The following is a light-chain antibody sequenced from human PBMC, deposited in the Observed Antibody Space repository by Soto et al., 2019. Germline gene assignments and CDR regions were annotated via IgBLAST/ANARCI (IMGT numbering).Light chain of an antibody. CDR3: QQYNDWPLT. V-gene: IGKV3-15*01. CDR1: RSINTN. J-gene: IGKJ4*01. Sequence: EIVMTQSPATLSVSPGERATLSCRASRSINTNLAWYQQKPGQAPRLLIYGSSTRATGIPVRFSGSGSGTDFTVTISSLQSEDSAVYYCQQYNDWPLTFGGGTKVEIK. CDR2: GSS.